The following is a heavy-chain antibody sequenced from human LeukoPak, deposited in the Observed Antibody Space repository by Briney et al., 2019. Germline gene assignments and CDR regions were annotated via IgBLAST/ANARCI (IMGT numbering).Heavy chain of an antibody. J-gene: IGHJ1*01. CDR3: ARDLPISTNWNSEYFQH. CDR2: ISFDGIND. Sequence: PGGSLRLSCAGSGFTFNNYALHWVRQAPGKGLEGVAVISFDGINDSYADSVKGRFTISRDNSKNTVHLQMNSLRPEDSAVYHCARDLPISTNWNSEYFQHWGQGTLVTVSS. CDR1: GFTFNNYA. V-gene: IGHV3-30*04. D-gene: IGHD1-1*01.